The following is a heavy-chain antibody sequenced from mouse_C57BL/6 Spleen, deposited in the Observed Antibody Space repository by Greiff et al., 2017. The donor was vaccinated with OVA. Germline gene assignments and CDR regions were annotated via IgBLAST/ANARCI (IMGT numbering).Heavy chain of an antibody. CDR3: ARLYYYGSSYFDY. CDR1: GYTFTSYG. D-gene: IGHD1-1*01. J-gene: IGHJ2*01. CDR2: IYPRSGNT. V-gene: IGHV1-81*01. Sequence: QVHVKQSGAELARPGASVKLSCKASGYTFTSYGISWVKQRTGQGLEWIGEIYPRSGNTYYNEKFKGKATLTADKSSSTAYMELRSLTSEDSAVYFCARLYYYGSSYFDYWGQGTTLTVSS.